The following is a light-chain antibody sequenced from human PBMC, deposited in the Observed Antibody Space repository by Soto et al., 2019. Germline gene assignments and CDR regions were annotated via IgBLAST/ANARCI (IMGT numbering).Light chain of an antibody. CDR1: QSISSN. Sequence: EIVMTQSPATLSVSPGESATLSCRASQSISSNLGWYQQKPGQTPRLLIYDASTRATGIPARFTGSGSGTYFTLTISSLQSEDFAVYYCQQYDSWPYTFGQGTKLEIK. J-gene: IGKJ2*01. CDR2: DAS. V-gene: IGKV3-15*01. CDR3: QQYDSWPYT.